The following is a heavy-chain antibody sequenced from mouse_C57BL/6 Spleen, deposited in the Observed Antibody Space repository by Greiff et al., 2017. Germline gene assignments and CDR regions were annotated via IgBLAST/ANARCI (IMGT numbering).Heavy chain of an antibody. Sequence: VQLQQPGAELVKPGVSVKLSCKASGYTFTSYWMHWVKQRPGQGLEWIGMIHPNSGSTNYNEKFKSKATLTVDKSSSTAYMQLSSLTSEDSAVYYCARTTAQAPMDYWGRGTSVTVSS. CDR2: IHPNSGST. CDR1: GYTFTSYW. V-gene: IGHV1-64*01. D-gene: IGHD3-2*02. J-gene: IGHJ4*01. CDR3: ARTTAQAPMDY.